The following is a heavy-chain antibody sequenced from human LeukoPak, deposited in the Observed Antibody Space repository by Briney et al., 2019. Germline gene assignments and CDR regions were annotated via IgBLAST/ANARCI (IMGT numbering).Heavy chain of an antibody. Sequence: PSETLSLTCTVSGGSISSYYWSWIRQPPGKGLEWIGYIYYSGSTNYNPSLKSRVTISVDTSKNQFSLKLSSVTAADTAVYYCARDLIHVYGPDLRRDYWGQGTLVTVSS. J-gene: IGHJ4*02. V-gene: IGHV4-59*01. D-gene: IGHD1-14*01. CDR2: IYYSGST. CDR3: ARDLIHVYGPDLRRDY. CDR1: GGSISSYY.